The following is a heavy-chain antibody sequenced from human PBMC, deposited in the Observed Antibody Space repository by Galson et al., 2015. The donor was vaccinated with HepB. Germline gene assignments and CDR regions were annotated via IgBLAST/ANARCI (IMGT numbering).Heavy chain of an antibody. CDR1: GFTFSSYG. CDR2: IWYDGSNK. Sequence: SLRLSCAASGFTFSSYGMHWVRQAPGKGLEWVAVIWYDGSNKYYADSVKGRFTISRDNSENTLYLQMNSLRAEDTAVYYCAKDPKLDSSGGLLRLGAFDIWGQGTMVTVSS. D-gene: IGHD6-19*01. CDR3: AKDPKLDSSGGLLRLGAFDI. J-gene: IGHJ3*02. V-gene: IGHV3-33*06.